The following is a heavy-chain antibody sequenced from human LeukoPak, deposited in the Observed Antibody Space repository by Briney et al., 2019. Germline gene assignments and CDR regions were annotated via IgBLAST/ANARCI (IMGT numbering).Heavy chain of an antibody. CDR2: IYSGGST. Sequence: GGSLRLSCAASGFTVSSNYMTWVRQAPGKGLEWVSIIYSGGSTSYADSVKGRFTISRDNAKNSLFLQMNSLRVEDTAVFYCVAWGSLVVWGQGTLVTVSS. V-gene: IGHV3-53*01. CDR3: VAWGSLVV. CDR1: GFTVSSNY. D-gene: IGHD3-16*01. J-gene: IGHJ4*02.